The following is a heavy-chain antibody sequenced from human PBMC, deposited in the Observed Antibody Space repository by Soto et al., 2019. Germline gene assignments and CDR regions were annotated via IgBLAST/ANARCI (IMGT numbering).Heavy chain of an antibody. CDR1: GFTFSSYG. D-gene: IGHD3-22*01. Sequence: GGSLRLSCAASGFTFSSYGMHWVRQAPGKGLEWVAVISYDGSNKYYADSVKGRFTISRDNSKNTLYLQMNSLRAEDTAGYYCAKIHGPRYYYDSSGSNRYYFDYWGQGTLVTVSS. CDR2: ISYDGSNK. CDR3: AKIHGPRYYYDSSGSNRYYFDY. J-gene: IGHJ4*02. V-gene: IGHV3-30*18.